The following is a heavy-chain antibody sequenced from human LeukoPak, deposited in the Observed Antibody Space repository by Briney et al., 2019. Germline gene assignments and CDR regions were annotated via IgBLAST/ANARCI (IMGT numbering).Heavy chain of an antibody. CDR3: ARDHYYDSSGYINWFDP. V-gene: IGHV1-3*01. Sequence: GGSLRLSCAASGYTFTSYAMHWVRQAPGQRLEWMGWINAGNGNTKYSQKFQGRVTITRDTSASTAYMELSSLRSEDTAVYYCARDHYYDSSGYINWFDPWGQGTLVTVSS. J-gene: IGHJ5*02. CDR1: GYTFTSYA. CDR2: INAGNGNT. D-gene: IGHD3-22*01.